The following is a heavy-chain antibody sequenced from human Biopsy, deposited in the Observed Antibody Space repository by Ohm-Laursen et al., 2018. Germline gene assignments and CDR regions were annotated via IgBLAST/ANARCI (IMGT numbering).Heavy chain of an antibody. Sequence: GASVKVSCKASGYSFTSYYMHWVRQAPGQGLEWMGMINPSGSTTSYPQIFRGRVTMTRDTSKSTVYMELSSLRSADTAVYFCARNTGWYGDLYYFDYWDQGTLVTVSS. J-gene: IGHJ4*02. CDR3: ARNTGWYGDLYYFDY. D-gene: IGHD6-19*01. V-gene: IGHV1-46*01. CDR2: INPSGSTT. CDR1: GYSFTSYY.